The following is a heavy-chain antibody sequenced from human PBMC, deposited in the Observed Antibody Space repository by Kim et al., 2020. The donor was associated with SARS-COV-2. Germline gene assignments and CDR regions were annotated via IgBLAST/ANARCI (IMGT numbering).Heavy chain of an antibody. J-gene: IGHJ6*02. CDR1: GFTFSSYG. CDR3: ARAIVEWELLRRVCYYGMDV. Sequence: GGSLRLSCAASGFTFSSYGMHWVRQAPGKGLEWVAVIWYDGSNKYYADSVKGRFTISRDNSKNTLYLQMNSLRAEDTAVYYCARAIVEWELLRRVCYYGMDVWGQGTTVTVSS. CDR2: IWYDGSNK. D-gene: IGHD1-26*01. V-gene: IGHV3-33*01.